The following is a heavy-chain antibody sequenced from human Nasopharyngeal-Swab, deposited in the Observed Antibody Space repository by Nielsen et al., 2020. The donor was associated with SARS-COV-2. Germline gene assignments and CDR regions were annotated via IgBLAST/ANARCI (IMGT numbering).Heavy chain of an antibody. D-gene: IGHD2-15*01. V-gene: IGHV3-21*01. CDR2: ISSSSSYI. Sequence: VRQAPGKGLEWVSSISSSSSYIYYADSVKGRFTISRDNAENSLYLQMNSLRAEDTAVYYCARDAGGGAHFDYWGQGTLVTVSS. J-gene: IGHJ4*02. CDR3: ARDAGGGAHFDY.